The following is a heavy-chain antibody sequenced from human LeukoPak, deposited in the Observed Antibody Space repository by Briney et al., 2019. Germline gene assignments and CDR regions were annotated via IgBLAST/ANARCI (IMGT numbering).Heavy chain of an antibody. D-gene: IGHD2-2*01. CDR1: GFTFSSYA. J-gene: IGHJ4*02. V-gene: IGHV3-23*01. Sequence: PGGSLRLSCAASGFTFSSYAMSWVRQAPGMGLEWVSAISGSGGSTYYADSVKGRFTISRDNSKNTLYLQMNSLRADDTAVYYCAKARVPVVPAAVGYWGQGTPVTVPS. CDR3: AKARVPVVPAAVGY. CDR2: ISGSGGST.